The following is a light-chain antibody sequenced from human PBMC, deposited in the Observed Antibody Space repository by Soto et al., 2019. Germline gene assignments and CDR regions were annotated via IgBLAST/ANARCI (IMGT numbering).Light chain of an antibody. Sequence: QSVLTQPPSVSAAPGQKVTISCSGSSSNIGNNYVSWYQQLPGTAPKLLIFENNKRPSGIPDRFSASKSGTSATLAITGLQTGDAADYYCGTWDNSPSLPYVFGTGTKVTVL. CDR2: ENN. CDR1: SSNIGNNY. J-gene: IGLJ1*01. CDR3: GTWDNSPSLPYV. V-gene: IGLV1-51*02.